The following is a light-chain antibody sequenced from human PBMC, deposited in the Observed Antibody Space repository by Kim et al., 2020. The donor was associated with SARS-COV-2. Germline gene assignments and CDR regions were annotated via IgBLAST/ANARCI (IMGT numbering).Light chain of an antibody. V-gene: IGLV3-21*04. J-gene: IGLJ2*01. CDR1: NIESMN. CDR3: QVWDARSDHLV. CDR2: YDS. Sequence: APGKTARITCGGNNIESMNVHWYQQRPGQAPVLLISYDSDRPSGIPERFSGSNSGNTATLTISRVEAGDEADYYCQVWDARSDHLVFGGGTQLTVL.